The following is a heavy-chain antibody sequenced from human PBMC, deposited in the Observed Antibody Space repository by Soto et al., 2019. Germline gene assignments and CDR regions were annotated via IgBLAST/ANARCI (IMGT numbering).Heavy chain of an antibody. J-gene: IGHJ4*02. CDR3: ARGGSWYAF. V-gene: IGHV1-2*02. CDR2: ISNSGGT. Sequence: SGQVSCRASGYPFTGHYIHWLRQAPGQEFEWMGWISNSGGTKYAQNFQGRVTMTRDTSITTAYMELRGLKSDDKAVYYCARGGSWYAFWGQGTRVTVSS. CDR1: GYPFTGHY. D-gene: IGHD6-13*01.